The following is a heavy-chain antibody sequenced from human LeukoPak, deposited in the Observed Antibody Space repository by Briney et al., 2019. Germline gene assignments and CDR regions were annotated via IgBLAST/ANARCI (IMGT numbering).Heavy chain of an antibody. Sequence: GGSLRLSCAASGFTFSHYAMGWVRQAPGEGLEWISAITDSGGDTYYADSVRGRFTISRDNSKNTLFLQMNSLRDEDTAFYYCARDRDWLRDFDYWGQGTLVTVSS. CDR1: GFTFSHYA. V-gene: IGHV3-23*01. CDR3: ARDRDWLRDFDY. CDR2: ITDSGGDT. D-gene: IGHD5-12*01. J-gene: IGHJ4*02.